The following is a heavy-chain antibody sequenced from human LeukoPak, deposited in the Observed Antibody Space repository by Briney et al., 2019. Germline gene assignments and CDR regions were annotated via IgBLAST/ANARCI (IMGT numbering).Heavy chain of an antibody. CDR2: IYYSGST. Sequence: SETLSLTCTVSGGSISSYYWSWIRQPPGKGLEWIGYIYYSGSTNYNPSLKSRVTISVDTSKNQFSLKLSSVTAADTAVYYCARHVGYSDYLYYYYYMDVWGKGTTVTVSS. V-gene: IGHV4-59*08. D-gene: IGHD4-11*01. CDR1: GGSISSYY. J-gene: IGHJ6*03. CDR3: ARHVGYSDYLYYYYYMDV.